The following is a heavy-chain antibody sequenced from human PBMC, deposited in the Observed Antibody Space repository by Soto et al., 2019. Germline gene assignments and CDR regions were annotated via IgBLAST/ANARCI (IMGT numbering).Heavy chain of an antibody. D-gene: IGHD4-17*01. CDR2: VWFDGGNK. J-gene: IGHJ6*02. CDR1: GFTFSDHA. CDR3: ERAQAGDYTMYHYYNMAV. Sequence: PGGSLRLSCEASGFTFSDHAMHWVRQAPGKGLEWVAVVWFDGGNKFYTDSVKGRFTISRDNSKNTLFLQMNSLRVVDTAVYYCERAQAGDYTMYHYYNMAVWGQGTPVTVSS. V-gene: IGHV3-33*01.